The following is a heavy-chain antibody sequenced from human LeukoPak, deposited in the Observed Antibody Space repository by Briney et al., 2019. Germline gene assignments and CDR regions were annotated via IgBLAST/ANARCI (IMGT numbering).Heavy chain of an antibody. V-gene: IGHV3-74*01. CDR1: GFTFSSFW. CDR3: ASWAAAAGTGY. CDR2: ISSDGSTT. Sequence: QTGGSLRLSCAASGFTFSSFWMHWVRQAPGKGLVWVSRISSDGSTTSYADSVKGRFTISRDNAKNTLYLQMNGLRAEDTAVYYCASWAAAAGTGYWGQGTLVTVSS. D-gene: IGHD6-13*01. J-gene: IGHJ4*02.